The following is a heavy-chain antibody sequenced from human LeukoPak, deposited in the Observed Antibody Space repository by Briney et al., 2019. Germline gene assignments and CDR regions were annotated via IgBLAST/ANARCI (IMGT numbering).Heavy chain of an antibody. V-gene: IGHV1-18*01. D-gene: IGHD3-10*01. Sequence: RASVKVSCKTSGYTFTSYGISWVRQAPGQGLEWMGWISAYNDNTNYAQKFQDRVTMTTDTSTSTAYMELRSLRPDDTAVYYCARDQSGELLAYWGQGTLVTVSS. CDR1: GYTFTSYG. CDR3: ARDQSGELLAY. J-gene: IGHJ4*02. CDR2: ISAYNDNT.